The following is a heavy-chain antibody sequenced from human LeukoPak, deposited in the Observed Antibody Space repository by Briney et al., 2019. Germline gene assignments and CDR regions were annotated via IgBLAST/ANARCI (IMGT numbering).Heavy chain of an antibody. J-gene: IGHJ4*02. V-gene: IGHV4-34*01. CDR1: GGSFSGYY. D-gene: IGHD4-23*01. CDR2: INHSGST. CDR3: AREGDGGVDD. Sequence: SETLSLTCAVYGGSFSGYYWSWIRQPPGKGLEWIGEINHSGSTNYNASLKSRLAVSVDTSKNQFSLKLSSLTAADTAVYYCAREGDGGVDDWGQGTLVTVSS.